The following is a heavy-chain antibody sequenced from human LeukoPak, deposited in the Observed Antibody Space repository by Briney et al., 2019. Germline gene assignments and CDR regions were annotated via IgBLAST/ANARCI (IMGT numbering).Heavy chain of an antibody. CDR1: GGSISSYY. CDR2: LFYSMST. V-gene: IGHV4-59*08. Sequence: SETLSFTCTVSGGSISSYYWSWIRQPPGKGLEWIGYLFYSMSTNYNPSLRSRVTISVDTSKNQFSLKLSSVTAADTAVYYCARHSRGSSFPYYFDYWGQGTLVTVSS. J-gene: IGHJ4*02. CDR3: ARHSRGSSFPYYFDY. D-gene: IGHD1-26*01.